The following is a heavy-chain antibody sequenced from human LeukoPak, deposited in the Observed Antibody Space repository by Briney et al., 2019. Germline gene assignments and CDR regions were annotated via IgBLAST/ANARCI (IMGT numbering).Heavy chain of an antibody. CDR2: ISYDGSNK. V-gene: IGHV3-30-3*01. CDR1: GSTFSSYA. CDR3: ARVRDSYSSSWYGNWFDP. Sequence: PGGSLRLSCAASGSTFSSYAMHWVRQAPGKGLEWVAVISYDGSNKYYADSVKGRFTISRDNSKNTLYLQMNSLRAEDTAVYYCARVRDSYSSSWYGNWFDPWGQGTLVTVSS. J-gene: IGHJ5*02. D-gene: IGHD6-13*01.